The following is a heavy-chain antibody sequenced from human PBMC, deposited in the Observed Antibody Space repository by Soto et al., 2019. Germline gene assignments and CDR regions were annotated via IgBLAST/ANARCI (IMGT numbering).Heavy chain of an antibody. CDR1: GFTFSSYA. V-gene: IGHV3-23*01. Sequence: RLSCAASGFTFSSYAMSWVRQAPGKGLEWVSAISGSGGSTYYADSVKGRFTISRDNSKNTLYLQMNSLRAEDTAVYYCAKGPTDYYDSSGYSYWGQGTLVTVSS. J-gene: IGHJ4*02. CDR2: ISGSGGST. D-gene: IGHD3-22*01. CDR3: AKGPTDYYDSSGYSY.